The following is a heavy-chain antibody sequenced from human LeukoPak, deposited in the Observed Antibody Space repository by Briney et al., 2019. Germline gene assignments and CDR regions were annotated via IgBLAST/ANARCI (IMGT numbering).Heavy chain of an antibody. CDR3: ARLLVPAASGASDI. J-gene: IGHJ3*02. CDR1: GDSISLYY. V-gene: IGHV4-59*12. Sequence: SETLSLTCTVSGDSISLYYWSWIRQPPGKGLEWIGYIYYTGSTKSNPSLKSRVTISVDSSKRQVSLKLTSVTAADTAVYYCARLLVPAASGASDIWGQGTIVTVSS. D-gene: IGHD2-2*01. CDR2: IYYTGST.